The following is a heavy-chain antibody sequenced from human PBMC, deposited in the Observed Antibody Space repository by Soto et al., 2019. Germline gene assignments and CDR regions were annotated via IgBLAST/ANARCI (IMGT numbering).Heavy chain of an antibody. V-gene: IGHV3-48*03. J-gene: IGHJ4*02. CDR2: ISSSGSTI. Sequence: EVQLVESGGGLVQPGGSLRLSCAASGFTFSSYEMNWVRQAPGKGLEWVSYISSSGSTIYYADSVKGRFTISRDNAKNSLYLQMNSLRAEDTAVYYCAREVRYSGYDWPPALKYWGQGTLVTVSS. CDR1: GFTFSSYE. D-gene: IGHD5-12*01. CDR3: AREVRYSGYDWPPALKY.